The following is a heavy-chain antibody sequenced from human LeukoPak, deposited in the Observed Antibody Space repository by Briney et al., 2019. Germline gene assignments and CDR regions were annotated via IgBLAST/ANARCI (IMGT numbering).Heavy chain of an antibody. D-gene: IGHD4-17*01. CDR2: IYYSGST. V-gene: IGHV4-59*08. CDR3: AGRTTVTTGFDY. CDR1: GGSISSYY. J-gene: IGHJ4*02. Sequence: SETLSLTCTVSGGSISSYYWSWIRQPPGKGLEWIGYIYYSGSTNYNPSLKSRVTISVDTSKNQFSLKLSSVTAADTAVYYCAGRTTVTTGFDYWGQGTLVTVSS.